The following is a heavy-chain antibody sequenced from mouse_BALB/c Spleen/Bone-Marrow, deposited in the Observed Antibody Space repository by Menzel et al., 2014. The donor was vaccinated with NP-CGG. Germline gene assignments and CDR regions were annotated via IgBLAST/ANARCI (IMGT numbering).Heavy chain of an antibody. CDR1: GFTFSSYA. CDR3: ARGGFRGLDY. V-gene: IGHV5-6-5*01. CDR2: ISSAGST. J-gene: IGHJ2*01. Sequence: EVQLVESGGGLVKPGGSLKLSCAASGFTFSSYAMSWVRQTPEKRLEWVASISSAGSTYYPDSVKGRFTISRDNARNILYLQMSSLRSEDTAMYYCARGGFRGLDYWGQGTTLTVSS.